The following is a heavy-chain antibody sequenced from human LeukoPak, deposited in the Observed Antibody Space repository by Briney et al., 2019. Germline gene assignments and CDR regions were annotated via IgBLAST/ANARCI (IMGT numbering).Heavy chain of an antibody. Sequence: PGRSLRLSCAASAFTFSSYSLTWVRQAPGKGLEWVSLISGSGGSTYYADSVRGRFTISRDNSRNTLYLQMNTLRAADTAVYYCATEATYCTAACYSLSDYWGQGTLVTVSS. CDR3: ATEATYCTAACYSLSDY. CDR1: AFTFSSYS. D-gene: IGHD2-21*01. CDR2: ISGSGGST. V-gene: IGHV3-23*01. J-gene: IGHJ4*02.